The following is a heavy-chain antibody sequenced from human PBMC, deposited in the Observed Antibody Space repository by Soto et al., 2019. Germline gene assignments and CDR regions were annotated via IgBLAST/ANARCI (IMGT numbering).Heavy chain of an antibody. CDR1: GYSVTSYW. CDR2: ICPGDSDT. V-gene: IGHV5-51*01. Sequence: GESLKISCKGSGYSVTSYWIGWLRQMPGKGVEWMGIICPGDSDTRYSPSFQGQVTISADKSISTAYLRWGSRKASDTAMYYCASRNPTHHRMDVSGQWTTVTVSS. J-gene: IGHJ6*02. CDR3: ASRNPTHHRMDV.